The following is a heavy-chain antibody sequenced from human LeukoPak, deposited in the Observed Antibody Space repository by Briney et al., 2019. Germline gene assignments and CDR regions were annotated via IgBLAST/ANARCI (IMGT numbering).Heavy chain of an antibody. CDR3: AREIKYYYDSSGYLRFDY. CDR2: ISSSSSSYI. D-gene: IGHD3-22*01. Sequence: GGSLRLSCAASGFTFSSYSMNWVRQAPGKGLEWVSSISSSSSSYIYYEDSVKGRSTISRDNAKNSLYLQMNSLRAEDTAVYYCAREIKYYYDSSGYLRFDYWGQGTLVTVSS. J-gene: IGHJ4*02. CDR1: GFTFSSYS. V-gene: IGHV3-21*04.